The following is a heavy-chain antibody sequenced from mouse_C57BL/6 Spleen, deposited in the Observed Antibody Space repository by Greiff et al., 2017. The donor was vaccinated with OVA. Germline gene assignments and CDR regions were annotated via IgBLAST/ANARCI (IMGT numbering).Heavy chain of an antibody. Sequence: QVQLQQPGAELVMPGASVKLSCKASGYTFTSYWMHWVKQRPGQGLEWIGEIDPSDSYTNYNQKFKGKSTLTVDKSSSTAYMQLSSLTSEDSAVYYCARPSYDGYYDWFAYWGKGTLVTVSA. J-gene: IGHJ3*01. V-gene: IGHV1-69*01. CDR1: GYTFTSYW. CDR3: ARPSYDGYYDWFAY. D-gene: IGHD2-3*01. CDR2: IDPSDSYT.